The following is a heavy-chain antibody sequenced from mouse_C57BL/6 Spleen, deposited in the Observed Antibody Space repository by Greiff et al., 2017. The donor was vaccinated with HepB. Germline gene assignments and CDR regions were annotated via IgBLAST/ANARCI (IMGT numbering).Heavy chain of an antibody. V-gene: IGHV1-80*01. D-gene: IGHD2-5*01. Sequence: VQLQQSGAELVKPGASVKISCKASGYAFSSYWMNWVKQRPGKGLEWIGQIYPGDGDTNYNGKFKGKATLTADKSSRTAYMQLSSLTSEDSAVYFCARSMSNSARFAYWGQGTLVTVSA. CDR2: IYPGDGDT. J-gene: IGHJ3*01. CDR3: ARSMSNSARFAY. CDR1: GYAFSSYW.